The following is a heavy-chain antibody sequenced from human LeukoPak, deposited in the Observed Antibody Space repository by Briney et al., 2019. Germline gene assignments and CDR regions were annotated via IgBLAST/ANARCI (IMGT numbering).Heavy chain of an antibody. V-gene: IGHV1-2*02. D-gene: IGHD6-19*01. CDR3: ARWRGYASDWSGPFDD. Sequence: ASVKVSCKASGYTFTGHYMHWVRQAPGQGLEWMGWINPNSGGTNYAQKFQGRVTMTRDTSISTAYMELSRLRSDDTALYYCARWRGYASDWSGPFDDWGQGTLVTVSS. J-gene: IGHJ4*02. CDR2: INPNSGGT. CDR1: GYTFTGHY.